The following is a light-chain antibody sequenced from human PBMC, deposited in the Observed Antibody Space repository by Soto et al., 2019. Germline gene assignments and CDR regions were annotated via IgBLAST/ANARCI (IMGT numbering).Light chain of an antibody. CDR1: QNIRTY. V-gene: IGKV1-39*01. CDR3: QQGHATPYT. Sequence: DIQMTQSPYSLSASLGDSVTITCRASQNIRTYLNWYQQKPGRAPKLLIHSASALPSGVPSRFSGSGSGTEFTLTMSGLQPDDFAIYYCQQGHATPYTFGQGTKVEIK. CDR2: SAS. J-gene: IGKJ2*01.